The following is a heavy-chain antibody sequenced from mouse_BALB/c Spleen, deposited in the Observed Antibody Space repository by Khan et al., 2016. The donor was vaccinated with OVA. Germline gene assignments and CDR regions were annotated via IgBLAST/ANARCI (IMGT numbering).Heavy chain of an antibody. J-gene: IGHJ3*01. Sequence: EVELVESGGDLVKPGGSLKLSCAASGFTFSNYDMSWVRQTPDKRLGWVATISSAGSYTYYPDSVKGRFIISRDTAKNTLYLQLSSLKSEDTAMYYCARWGYDEAWLDYWGQGTLVTVSA. CDR1: GFTFSNYD. V-gene: IGHV5-6*01. CDR3: ARWGYDEAWLDY. D-gene: IGHD2-2*01. CDR2: ISSAGSYT.